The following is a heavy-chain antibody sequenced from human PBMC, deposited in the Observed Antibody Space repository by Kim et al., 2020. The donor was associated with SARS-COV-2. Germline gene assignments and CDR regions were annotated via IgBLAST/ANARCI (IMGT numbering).Heavy chain of an antibody. D-gene: IGHD5-18*01. CDR2: IRSKAYGGTT. Sequence: GGSLRLSRTASGFTFGDYAMSWFRQAPGKGLEWVGFIRSKAYGGTTEYAASVKGRFTISRDDSKSIAYLQMNSLKTEDTAVYYCTRDLPYSYAHHDAFDIWGQGTMVTVSS. V-gene: IGHV3-49*03. CDR3: TRDLPYSYAHHDAFDI. J-gene: IGHJ3*02. CDR1: GFTFGDYA.